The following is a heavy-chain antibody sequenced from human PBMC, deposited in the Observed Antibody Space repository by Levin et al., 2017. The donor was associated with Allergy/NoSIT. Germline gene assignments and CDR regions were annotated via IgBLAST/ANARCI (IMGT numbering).Heavy chain of an antibody. CDR3: ARQGTTSYWYFDL. Sequence: SQTLSLTCTVSGGSISSYYWSWIRQPPGKGLEWIGYIYYSGSTNYNPSLKSRVTISVDTSKNQFSLKLSSVTAADTAVYYCARQGTTSYWYFDLWGRGTLVTVSS. V-gene: IGHV4-59*08. CDR2: IYYSGST. J-gene: IGHJ2*01. D-gene: IGHD4-17*01. CDR1: GGSISSYY.